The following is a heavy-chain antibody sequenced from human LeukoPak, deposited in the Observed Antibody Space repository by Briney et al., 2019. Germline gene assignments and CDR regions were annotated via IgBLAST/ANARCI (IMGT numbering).Heavy chain of an antibody. V-gene: IGHV3-30*02. Sequence: GGSLRLSCAASGFAFSRYGMHWRRHAPRGRLEWVAFIRYDESDKKYKDSVKGRFTVSKDNSKNTVSLQMNSLRFEDTALYYCATYFYASGNYYNYIYYWGQGALVTVSS. D-gene: IGHD3-10*01. J-gene: IGHJ4*02. CDR1: GFAFSRYG. CDR3: ATYFYASGNYYNYIYY. CDR2: IRYDESDK.